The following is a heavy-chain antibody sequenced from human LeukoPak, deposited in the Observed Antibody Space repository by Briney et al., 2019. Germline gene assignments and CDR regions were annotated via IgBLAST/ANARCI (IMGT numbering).Heavy chain of an antibody. J-gene: IGHJ4*02. CDR2: IKEDGSEK. V-gene: IGHV3-7*01. D-gene: IGHD1-20*01. Sequence: PGGSLRLSCAASGFTFSSYWMTRVRQAPGKGLEWVANIKEDGSEKNYVDSVKGRFTVSRDNAKNSLYLQMNSLRVEDTGVYYCARDKWNPGYWGQGTLVTVSS. CDR3: ARDKWNPGY. CDR1: GFTFSSYW.